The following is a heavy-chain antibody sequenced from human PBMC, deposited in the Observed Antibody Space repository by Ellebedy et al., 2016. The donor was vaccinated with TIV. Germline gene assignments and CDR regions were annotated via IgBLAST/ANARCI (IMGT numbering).Heavy chain of an antibody. J-gene: IGHJ4*02. V-gene: IGHV1-2*02. CDR3: AAFPYLSSSSAY. D-gene: IGHD6-6*01. CDR1: GGTFNNYA. Sequence: ASVKVSCKASGGTFNNYAVSWVRQAPGQGLEWMGWVYPKNGDTTYAQKFQDRVTMTRDTSTSTVYMEVNSLRIDDTAVYYCAAFPYLSSSSAYWGQGALVTVSS. CDR2: VYPKNGDT.